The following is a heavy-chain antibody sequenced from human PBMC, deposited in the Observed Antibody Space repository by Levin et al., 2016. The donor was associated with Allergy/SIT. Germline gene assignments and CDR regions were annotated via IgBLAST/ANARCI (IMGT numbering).Heavy chain of an antibody. CDR1: GFTFSNFW. D-gene: IGHD2-2*01. CDR3: VKDGPAPDP. CDR2: IKGDGSFI. V-gene: IGHV3-74*01. Sequence: GESLKISCVASGFTFSNFWMHWVRQVPGRGLVWVSRIKGDGSFIDYADSVKGRFTISRDNAKNTLYLQMNSLRVEDTAVYYCVKDGPAPDPWGQGTLVTVSS. J-gene: IGHJ5*02.